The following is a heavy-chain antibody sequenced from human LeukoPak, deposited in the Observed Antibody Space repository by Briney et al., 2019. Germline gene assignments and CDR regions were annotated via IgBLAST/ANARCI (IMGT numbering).Heavy chain of an antibody. CDR3: ATRTYDTPDEYFQH. V-gene: IGHV1-69*04. D-gene: IGHD3-22*01. CDR1: GGTFSSYA. J-gene: IGHJ1*01. CDR2: IIPILGIA. Sequence: SVKVSCKASGGTFSSYAISWVRQAPGQGLEWMGRIIPILGIANYAQKFQGRVTITADKSTSTAYMELSSLRSEDTAVYYCATRTYDTPDEYFQHWGQGTLVTVSS.